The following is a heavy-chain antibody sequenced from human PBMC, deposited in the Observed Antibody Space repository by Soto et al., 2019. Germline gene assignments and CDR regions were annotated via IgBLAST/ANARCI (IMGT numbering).Heavy chain of an antibody. D-gene: IGHD4-17*01. J-gene: IGHJ3*01. CDR3: ARDVGGTVTLEAAFDF. V-gene: IGHV4-59*01. CDR1: GNSISDYY. Sequence: QVQLLASGPGLVKPSETLSLTCTVSGNSISDYYWSWIRQPPGKGLEWIGYIFHNGNTNYNPSLKRLVTMSVNTSKNQFSLRLSSVTAADTALYYCARDVGGTVTLEAAFDFGGQGTMVTVS. CDR2: IFHNGNT.